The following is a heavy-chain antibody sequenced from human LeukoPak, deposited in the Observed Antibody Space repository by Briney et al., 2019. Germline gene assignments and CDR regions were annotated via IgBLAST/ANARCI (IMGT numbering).Heavy chain of an antibody. CDR3: ARVGAGGGNYFRSYYDR. CDR2: IKEDGSEK. Sequence: GGSLRLSCAASGFTFSSYWMGWFRQAPGRGLEWVANIKEDGSEKNYVDSVKGRFSISRDNAENSLYLQMNSLRVEDKAMYYCARVGAGGGNYFRSYYDRWGQGTLVTVSS. J-gene: IGHJ4*02. V-gene: IGHV3-7*01. CDR1: GFTFSSYW. D-gene: IGHD2/OR15-2a*01.